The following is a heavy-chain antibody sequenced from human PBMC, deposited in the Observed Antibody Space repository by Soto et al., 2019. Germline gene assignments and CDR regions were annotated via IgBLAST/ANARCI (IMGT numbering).Heavy chain of an antibody. Sequence: QLVQSGPEVKKPGTSVKVSCKASGFTFSSYAMSWVRQAPGKGLEWVSAISGSGGSTYYADSVKGRFTISRDNSKNTLYLQMNSLRAEDTAVYYCAKTSALYSSSWNSWGQGTLVTVSS. J-gene: IGHJ5*02. D-gene: IGHD6-13*01. V-gene: IGHV3-23*04. CDR2: ISGSGGST. CDR1: GFTFSSYA. CDR3: AKTSALYSSSWNS.